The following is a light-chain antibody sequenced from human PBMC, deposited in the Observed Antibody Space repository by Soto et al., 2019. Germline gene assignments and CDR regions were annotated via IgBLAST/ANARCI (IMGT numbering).Light chain of an antibody. CDR3: QQYNSFSYT. Sequence: DIQMTQSPSTLSASVGDRVTITCRASESISTWLAWYQQKPGKSPKLLIYGASNLERGVPSRFSGSGSGTEFTLTISSLQPDDFSTYYCQQYNSFSYTFGPGTKLDIK. CDR1: ESISTW. CDR2: GAS. J-gene: IGKJ2*01. V-gene: IGKV1-5*01.